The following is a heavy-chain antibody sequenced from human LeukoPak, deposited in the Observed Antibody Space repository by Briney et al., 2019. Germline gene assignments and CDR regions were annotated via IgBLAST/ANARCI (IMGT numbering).Heavy chain of an antibody. Sequence: VGSLRLSCAASGFTFSSYAMHWVRQAPGKGLEWVAVISYDGSNKYYADSVKGRFTISRDNSKNTLYLQMNSLRAEDTAVYYCARGPNYDYVWGSYRPHDAFDIWGQGTMVTVSS. J-gene: IGHJ3*02. CDR3: ARGPNYDYVWGSYRPHDAFDI. V-gene: IGHV3-30*04. CDR2: ISYDGSNK. D-gene: IGHD3-16*01. CDR1: GFTFSSYA.